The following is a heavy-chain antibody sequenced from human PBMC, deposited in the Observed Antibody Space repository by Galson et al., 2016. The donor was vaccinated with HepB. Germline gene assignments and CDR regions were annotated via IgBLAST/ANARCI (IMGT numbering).Heavy chain of an antibody. J-gene: IGHJ5*02. D-gene: IGHD3-10*01. CDR2: ISSASNYS. V-gene: IGHV3-21*01. CDR1: GFIFSDYT. CDR3: AGSMFNVKNWFDP. Sequence: SLRLSCAASGFIFSDYTMTWVRQAPGKGLEWVSSISSASNYSYYGDSVKGRFTISRDNAKNSLYLQLNSLRAEDTAIYYCAGSMFNVKNWFDPWGQGTLVTVSS.